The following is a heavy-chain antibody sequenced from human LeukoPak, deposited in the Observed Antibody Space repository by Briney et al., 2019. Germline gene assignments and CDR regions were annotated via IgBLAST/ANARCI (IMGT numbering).Heavy chain of an antibody. D-gene: IGHD5-12*01. CDR1: GSTFTGYY. V-gene: IGHV1-46*01. CDR2: INPSGGST. Sequence: GASVKVSCKASGSTFTGYYMHWVRQAPGQGLEWMGIINPSGGSTSYAQKFQGRVTMTRDTSTSTVYMELSSLRSEDTAVYYCARLRGHDAFDIWGQGTMVTVSS. CDR3: ARLRGHDAFDI. J-gene: IGHJ3*02.